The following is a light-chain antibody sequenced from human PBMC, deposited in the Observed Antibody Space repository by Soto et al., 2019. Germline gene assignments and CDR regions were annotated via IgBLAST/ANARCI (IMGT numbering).Light chain of an antibody. CDR1: QSLLHSDGNTY. CDR3: QQYGNSPQT. CDR2: DAS. J-gene: IGKJ1*01. Sequence: DIVMTQTPLSLSVTPGQPASISCKSSQSLLHSDGNTYLFWYQQKPGKAPKLLIYDASSLENGVPSRFSGSGSGTDFTLTISRLEPEDFAVYYCQQYGNSPQTFGQGTKV. V-gene: IGKV2-29*01.